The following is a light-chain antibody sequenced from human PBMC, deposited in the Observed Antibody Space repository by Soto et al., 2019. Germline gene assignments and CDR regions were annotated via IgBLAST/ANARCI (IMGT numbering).Light chain of an antibody. CDR1: QSVLYSSNNRNY. V-gene: IGKV4-1*01. Sequence: DIVMTQSPDSLAVSLGERATINCKSSQSVLYSSNNRNYLAWYQQKPGQPPKVLIYWASTRESGVPTRFTGSGSGTDFTLTISSLEPEDFAVYYCQQRRGTFGQGTKVDIK. J-gene: IGKJ1*01. CDR3: QQRRGT. CDR2: WAS.